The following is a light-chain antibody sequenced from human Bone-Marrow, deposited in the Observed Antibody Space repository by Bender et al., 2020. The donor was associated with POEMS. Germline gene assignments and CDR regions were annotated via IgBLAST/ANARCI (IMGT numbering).Light chain of an antibody. CDR3: YSTDSSGDHGV. Sequence: SYQLTQPPSVSVFPGQTARITCSGDALPKKFAYWYQQKSGQAPVPVIYEDSERPSGIPERFSGSSSGTMATLTISGAQVEDEADYYCYSTDSSGDHGVFGGGTKLTVL. CDR1: ALPKKF. CDR2: EDS. V-gene: IGLV3-10*01. J-gene: IGLJ3*02.